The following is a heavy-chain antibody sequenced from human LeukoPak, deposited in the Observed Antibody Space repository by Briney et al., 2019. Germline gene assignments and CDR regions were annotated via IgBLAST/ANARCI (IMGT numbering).Heavy chain of an antibody. CDR2: MNPNSGNT. V-gene: IGHV1-8*01. CDR3: ARVDTAMVNIYYYYYYMDV. Sequence: ASVKVSCKASGYTFTSYDINWVRQATGQGLEWMGWMNPNSGNTGYAQKSQGRVTMTRNTSISTAYMELSSLRSEDTAVYYCARVDTAMVNIYYYYYYMDVWGKGTTVTISS. J-gene: IGHJ6*03. D-gene: IGHD5-18*01. CDR1: GYTFTSYD.